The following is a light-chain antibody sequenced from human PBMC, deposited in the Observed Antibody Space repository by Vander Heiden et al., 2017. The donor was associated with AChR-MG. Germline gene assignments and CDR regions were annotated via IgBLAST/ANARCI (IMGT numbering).Light chain of an antibody. J-gene: IGLJ2*01. CDR3: QSADSSGTYPVV. V-gene: IGLV3-25*03. CDR2: KDS. CDR1: ALPKQY. Sequence: SYALTQPPSASVSPAQTARITCSGDALPKQYAYWYQQKPGQAPVLVIYKDSERPSGIPERFSGSSSGTTVTLTISGVQAEDEADYYCQSADSSGTYPVVFGGGTKLTVL.